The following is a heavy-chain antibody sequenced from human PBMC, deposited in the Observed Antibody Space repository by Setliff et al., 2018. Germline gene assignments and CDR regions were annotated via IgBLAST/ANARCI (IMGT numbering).Heavy chain of an antibody. CDR3: ARGVGYDTSAYYSFLDL. CDR1: GYTFTTYA. CDR2: IPAGNGNT. V-gene: IGHV1-3*01. J-gene: IGHJ5*02. D-gene: IGHD3-22*01. Sequence: ASVKVSCKASGYTFTTYAIHWVRQAPGQRPEWMGWIPAGNGNTKYSQKFQGRVTITRDTSASTAYMDLSSLRSEDTAVYYCARGVGYDTSAYYSFLDLWGQGALVTVSS.